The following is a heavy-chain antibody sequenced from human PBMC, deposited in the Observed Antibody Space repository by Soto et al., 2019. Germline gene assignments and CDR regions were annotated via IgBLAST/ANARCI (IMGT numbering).Heavy chain of an antibody. CDR2: IKSKTDGGTT. D-gene: IGHD6-13*01. CDR1: GFTFSNAW. J-gene: IGHJ4*02. Sequence: GGSLRLSCAASGFTFSNAWMSWVRQAPGKGLEWVGRIKSKTDGGTTDYAAPVKGRFTISRDDSKNTLYLQMNSPKTEDTAVYYCTTDQLVIAAAGDYWGQGTLVTVSS. CDR3: TTDQLVIAAAGDY. V-gene: IGHV3-15*01.